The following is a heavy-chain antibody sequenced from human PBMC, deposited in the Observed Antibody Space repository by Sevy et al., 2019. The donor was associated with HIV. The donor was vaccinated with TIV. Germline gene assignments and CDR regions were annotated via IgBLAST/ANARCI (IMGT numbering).Heavy chain of an antibody. D-gene: IGHD3-22*01. CDR3: ARGGLLRGAFDI. J-gene: IGHJ3*02. V-gene: IGHV3-74*01. Sequence: GGYLRLSCAASGFTFSSYWMHWVRQAPGKGLVWVSRINSDGSSTSYADSVKGRFTISRDNAKNTLYLQMNSLRAEDTAVYYCARGGLLRGAFDIWGQGTMVTVSS. CDR2: INSDGSST. CDR1: GFTFSSYW.